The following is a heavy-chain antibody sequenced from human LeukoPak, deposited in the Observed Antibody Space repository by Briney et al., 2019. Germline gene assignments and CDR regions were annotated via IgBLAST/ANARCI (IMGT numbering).Heavy chain of an antibody. D-gene: IGHD7-27*01. Sequence: GGSLRLSCAASGFTFSSYWMSWVRQAPGKGLEWVANIKQDGSEKYYVDSVKGRFTISRDNAKNSLYLQMNSLRAEDTAVYYCARDRPLELGLFDYWGQGTLVTVSS. CDR2: IKQDGSEK. CDR3: ARDRPLELGLFDY. V-gene: IGHV3-7*01. J-gene: IGHJ4*02. CDR1: GFTFSSYW.